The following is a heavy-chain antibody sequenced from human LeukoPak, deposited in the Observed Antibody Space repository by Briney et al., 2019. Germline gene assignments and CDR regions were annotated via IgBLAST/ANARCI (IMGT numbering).Heavy chain of an antibody. Sequence: GGFLRLSCAASGFTFSSYSMNWVRQAPGKGLEWVSSISSSSSYIYYADSVKGRFTISRDNAKNSLYLQMNSLRAEDTAVYYCARDAELLWFGEFPPHDAFDIWGQGTMVTVSS. CDR2: ISSSSSYI. J-gene: IGHJ3*02. CDR1: GFTFSSYS. V-gene: IGHV3-21*01. D-gene: IGHD3-10*01. CDR3: ARDAELLWFGEFPPHDAFDI.